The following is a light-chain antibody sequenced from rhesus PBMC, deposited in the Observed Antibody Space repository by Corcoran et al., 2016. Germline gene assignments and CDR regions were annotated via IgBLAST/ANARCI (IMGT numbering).Light chain of an antibody. J-gene: IGKJ2*01. CDR3: QQYNNTPYS. V-gene: IGKV1-66*01. CDR1: QGINNY. CDR2: YAS. Sequence: DIQMTQSPSSLSASVGDTVTITCRASQGINNYLSWYQQKTGKDPKPLFYYASSLETGVPSRFSGSGSGTDYTLTISSLQHEGIATYYCQQYNNTPYSFGQGTKVEIK.